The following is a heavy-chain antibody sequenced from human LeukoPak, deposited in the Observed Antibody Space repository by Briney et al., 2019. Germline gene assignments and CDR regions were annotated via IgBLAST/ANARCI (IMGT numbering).Heavy chain of an antibody. CDR1: GFTFSNYG. D-gene: IGHD3-22*01. J-gene: IGHJ4*02. V-gene: IGHV3-30*02. Sequence: PGGSLRLSCAASGFTFSNYGMHWVRQAPGKGLEWVAFIRYDGSKKYYADSVKGRFTISRDNSKNTLNLQMNSLRAEDTAVYYCAKDPTHYRVWDYYETIGLSYWGQGTLVTVSS. CDR2: IRYDGSKK. CDR3: AKDPTHYRVWDYYETIGLSY.